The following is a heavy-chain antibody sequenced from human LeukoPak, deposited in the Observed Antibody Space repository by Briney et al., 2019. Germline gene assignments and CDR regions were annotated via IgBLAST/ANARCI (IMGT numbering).Heavy chain of an antibody. CDR3: ATPLDYYDSSGYHQGGD. CDR2: IKQDGSKK. CDR1: GFTFSRYW. Sequence: GGSLRLSCAASGFTFSRYWMTWVRQAPGKGLEWVAYIKQDGSKKNYVDSVKGRFTISRDNAKNSLYLQMNSLRAEDTAVYYCATPLDYYDSSGYHQGGDWGQGTLVTVSS. D-gene: IGHD3-22*01. J-gene: IGHJ4*02. V-gene: IGHV3-7*03.